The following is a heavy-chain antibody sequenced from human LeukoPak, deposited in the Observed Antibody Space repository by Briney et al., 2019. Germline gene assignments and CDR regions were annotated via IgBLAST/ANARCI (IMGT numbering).Heavy chain of an antibody. CDR3: TSYSDHPV. J-gene: IGHJ4*02. V-gene: IGHV3-53*01. D-gene: IGHD4-11*01. CDR1: GXTVSGKH. Sequence: GGSLRLSWAVSGXTVSGKHMSWVRQAAGKGLEWVSVIYNDGSTYYADFVKGRFTISRDNSKNMLYIQMNSLRVEDTALYYCTSYSDHPVWGQGTLVTVSS. CDR2: IYNDGST.